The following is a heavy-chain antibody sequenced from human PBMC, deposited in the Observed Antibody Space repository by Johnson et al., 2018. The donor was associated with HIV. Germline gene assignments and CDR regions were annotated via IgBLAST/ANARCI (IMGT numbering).Heavy chain of an antibody. CDR3: AKSGFSGSYQGAYDI. CDR1: GFTFSSYG. D-gene: IGHD1-26*01. J-gene: IGHJ3*02. V-gene: IGHV3-30*18. CDR2: ISYDGSNK. Sequence: QVQLVESGGGVVQPGRSLRLSCAVSGFTFSSYGMHWVRRAPGKGLEWVAVISYDGSNKYYADSVKGRFTISRDNSKNTLYLQMNSLRAEDTAVYYCAKSGFSGSYQGAYDIWGQGTMVTVS.